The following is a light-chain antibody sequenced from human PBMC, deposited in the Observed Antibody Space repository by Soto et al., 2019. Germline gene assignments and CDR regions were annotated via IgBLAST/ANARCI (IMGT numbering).Light chain of an antibody. CDR2: GAS. CDR1: QSVRSSY. Sequence: EVVLTQSPVTLSLSPGERATLSCRAGQSVRSSYLAWYQQKPGQAPRLLIYGASSRATGIPDRFSGSGSGTDFTLTINRLEPEDFAVYYCQQYGGMWTFGQGTKVDIK. CDR3: QQYGGMWT. V-gene: IGKV3-20*01. J-gene: IGKJ1*01.